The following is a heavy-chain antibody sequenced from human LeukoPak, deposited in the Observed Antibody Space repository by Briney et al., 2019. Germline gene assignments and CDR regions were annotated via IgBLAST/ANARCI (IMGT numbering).Heavy chain of an antibody. Sequence: ASVNVSCKASGYSFTGYYLHWVRQAPGQGLEWMGRINPNNGVTTYAQKFRDRVTMTRDTSISTAYMELSRLTSDDSAVYYCARGHDNWFDPWGQGTLVIVSS. CDR3: ARGHDNWFDP. CDR2: INPNNGVT. CDR1: GYSFTGYY. V-gene: IGHV1-2*06. J-gene: IGHJ5*02.